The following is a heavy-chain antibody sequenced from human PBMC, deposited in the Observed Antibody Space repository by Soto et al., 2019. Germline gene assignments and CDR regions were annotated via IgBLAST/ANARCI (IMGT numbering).Heavy chain of an antibody. V-gene: IGHV3-49*04. CDR2: IRSKASGGTS. Sequence: GGSLRLSCTAAGFTFGDYAMSWVRQAPGKGLEWVGYIRSKASGGTSEYAASVKGRFTFSRDDSKSTAYLQMNSLKIEDTAIYYCTRDQPITPWGQGTMVTVSS. D-gene: IGHD3-10*01. J-gene: IGHJ3*01. CDR1: GFTFGDYA. CDR3: TRDQPITP.